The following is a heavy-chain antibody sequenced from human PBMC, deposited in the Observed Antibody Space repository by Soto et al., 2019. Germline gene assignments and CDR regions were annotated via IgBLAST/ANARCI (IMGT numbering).Heavy chain of an antibody. CDR1: GFSFSTYA. V-gene: IGHV3-23*01. CDR3: AKHSEYQLLSWFDP. D-gene: IGHD2-2*01. J-gene: IGHJ5*02. CDR2: ISAGGSNT. Sequence: EVQLLESGGGLVQSGGSLRLSCAASGFSFSTYAMSWVRQAPGKGLEWVSGISAGGSNTFYADSVRGRFTTSRDNSKNTLYLEIYSLRAEDTALYYCAKHSEYQLLSWFDPWGQGTPVTVSS.